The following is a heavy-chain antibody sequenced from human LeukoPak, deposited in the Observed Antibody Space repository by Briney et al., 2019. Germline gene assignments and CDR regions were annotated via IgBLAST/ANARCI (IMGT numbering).Heavy chain of an antibody. Sequence: ASVKVSCKASGYTFTSYYMHWVRQAPGQGLEWMGIINPSGGSTSYAQKFQGRVTMTRDTSTSTVYMELSSLRSEDTAVYYCARGDVNHYYDSSGCYYWGQGTLVTVSS. CDR2: INPSGGST. V-gene: IGHV1-46*01. CDR1: GYTFTSYY. D-gene: IGHD3-22*01. CDR3: ARGDVNHYYDSSGCYY. J-gene: IGHJ4*02.